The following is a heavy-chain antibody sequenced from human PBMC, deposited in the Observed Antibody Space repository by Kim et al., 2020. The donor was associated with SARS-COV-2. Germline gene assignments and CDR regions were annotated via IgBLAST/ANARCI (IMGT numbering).Heavy chain of an antibody. V-gene: IGHV1-69*13. Sequence: SVKVSCKASGGTFSSYAISWVRQAPGQGLEWMGGIIPIFGTANYAQKFQGRVTITADESTSTAYMELSSLRSEDTAVYYCARDLYCSGGSCYHLYFDYWGQGTLVTVSS. D-gene: IGHD2-15*01. J-gene: IGHJ4*02. CDR3: ARDLYCSGGSCYHLYFDY. CDR2: IIPIFGTA. CDR1: GGTFSSYA.